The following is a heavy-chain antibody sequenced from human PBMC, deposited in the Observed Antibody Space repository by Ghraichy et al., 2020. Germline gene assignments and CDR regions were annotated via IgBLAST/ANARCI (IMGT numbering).Heavy chain of an antibody. CDR2: IYSGGST. D-gene: IGHD4-11*01. V-gene: IGHV3-53*01. CDR3: ARGDYSNYGNFDY. J-gene: IGHJ4*02. Sequence: GESLNISCAASGFTVSSNYMSWVRQAPGKGLEWVSVIYSGGSTYYADSVKGRFTISRDNSKNTLYLQMNSLRAEDTAVYYCARGDYSNYGNFDYWGQGTLVTVSS. CDR1: GFTVSSNY.